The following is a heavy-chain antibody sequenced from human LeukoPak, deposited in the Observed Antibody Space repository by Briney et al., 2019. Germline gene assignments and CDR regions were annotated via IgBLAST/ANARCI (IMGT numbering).Heavy chain of an antibody. V-gene: IGHV4-34*01. CDR1: GGSFSGYY. J-gene: IGHJ1*01. D-gene: IGHD6-19*01. Sequence: PSETLSLTCGVYGGSFSGYYWSWIRQPPGKGLEWIGEINHSGSTNYNPSLKSRVTISVDTSKNQFSLKLSSVTAADTAVYYCARGLGIAVAGRGYFQHWGQGTLVTVSS. CDR3: ARGLGIAVAGRGYFQH. CDR2: INHSGST.